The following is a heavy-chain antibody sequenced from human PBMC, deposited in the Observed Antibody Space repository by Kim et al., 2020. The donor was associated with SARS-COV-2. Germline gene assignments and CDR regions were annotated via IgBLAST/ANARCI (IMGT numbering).Heavy chain of an antibody. D-gene: IGHD5-18*01. J-gene: IGHJ5*02. CDR3: AREKYSYGLNWFDP. CDR1: GYTFTSYA. Sequence: ASVKVSCKAPGYTFTSYAMNWVRQAPGQGLEWMGWINTNTGNPTYAQGFTGRFVFSLDTSVNTAYLQISSLKAEDTAVYYCAREKYSYGLNWFDPWGQGTLVTVSS. CDR2: INTNTGNP. V-gene: IGHV7-4-1*02.